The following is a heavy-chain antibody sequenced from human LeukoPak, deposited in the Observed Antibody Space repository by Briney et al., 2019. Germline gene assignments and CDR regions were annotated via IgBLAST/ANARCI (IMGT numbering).Heavy chain of an antibody. CDR2: IYWDDAK. V-gene: IGHV2-5*02. CDR3: AHRRSGGSLFDY. Sequence: KRSGPTLVKPTQTLTLTCTVSGFSLSTRGVGVGWIRQPPGKALEWLALIYWDDAKRYSPSLKSGLTITKDTSKNQVVLTMTNMDPVDTATYYCAHRRSGGSLFDYWGQGTLVTVSS. D-gene: IGHD2-15*01. J-gene: IGHJ4*02. CDR1: GFSLSTRGVG.